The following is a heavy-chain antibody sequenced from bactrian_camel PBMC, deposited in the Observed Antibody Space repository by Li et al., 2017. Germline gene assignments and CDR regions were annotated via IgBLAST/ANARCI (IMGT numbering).Heavy chain of an antibody. Sequence: HVQLVESGGGSVQAGGSLRLSCVASGYTRWRFNMAWYRQAPGNEREAVAGMETDGTTSYADSVEGRFSISKDNAKNTLYLQMNSLKPEDTAMYYCAHAVYGDNWNGWHSVSTYDYWGQGTQVTVS. J-gene: IGHJ4*01. CDR3: AHAVYGDNWNGWHSVSTYDY. CDR2: METDGTT. V-gene: IGHV3S55*01. D-gene: IGHD3*01. CDR1: GYTRWRFN.